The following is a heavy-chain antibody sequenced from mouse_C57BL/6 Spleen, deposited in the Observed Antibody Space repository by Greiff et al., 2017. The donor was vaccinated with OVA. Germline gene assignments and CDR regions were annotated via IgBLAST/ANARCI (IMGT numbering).Heavy chain of an antibody. CDR3: ARELTTMSRYFDY. CDR2: ISSGSSTI. Sequence: EVMLVESGGGLVKPGGSLKLSCAASGFTFSDYGMHWVREAPEKGLEWVAYISSGSSTIYYADTVKGRFTISRDNAKNTLFLQMTSLRSEDTAMYYCARELTTMSRYFDYWGQGTTLTVSS. J-gene: IGHJ2*01. V-gene: IGHV5-17*01. CDR1: GFTFSDYG. D-gene: IGHD2-1*01.